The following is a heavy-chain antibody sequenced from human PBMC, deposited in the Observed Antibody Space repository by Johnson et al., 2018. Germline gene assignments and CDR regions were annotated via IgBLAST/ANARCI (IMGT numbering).Heavy chain of an antibody. Sequence: QVQLVQSGGGVVQPGRSLRLSCAASGFTFSSYGMHWVRQAPGKGLEWVAVISYDGSNKYYADSVKGRFTISRDNSKNTLYLQMKSLRAEDTAVYYCANGYSSGWYTFDNWGQGTPVTVSS. CDR1: GFTFSSYG. D-gene: IGHD6-19*01. CDR3: ANGYSSGWYTFDN. V-gene: IGHV3-30*18. CDR2: ISYDGSNK. J-gene: IGHJ4*02.